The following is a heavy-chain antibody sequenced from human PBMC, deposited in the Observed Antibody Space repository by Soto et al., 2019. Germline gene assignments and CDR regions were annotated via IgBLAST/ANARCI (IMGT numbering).Heavy chain of an antibody. J-gene: IGHJ6*04. Sequence: LKISCKGSGYSFTSYWISWVRQMPRKGLEWMGIIYPGDSDTRYSPSFQGQVTISADKSISTAYLQWSSLKASDTAMYYCARVGELRRYYYYGIDARGEGITVTVPQ. CDR3: ARVGELRRYYYYGIDA. V-gene: IGHV5-51*01. CDR2: IYPGDSDT. D-gene: IGHD1-26*01. CDR1: GYSFTSYW.